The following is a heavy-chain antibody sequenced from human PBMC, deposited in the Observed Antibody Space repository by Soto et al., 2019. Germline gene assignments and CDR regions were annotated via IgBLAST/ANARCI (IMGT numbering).Heavy chain of an antibody. Sequence: SETLSLTCTVSGGSISSSSYYWGWIRQPPGKGLEWIGSIYYSGSTYYNPSLKSRVTISVDTSKNQFSLKLSSVTAADTAVYYCAMVRGYNWFDPWGQGTLVTVSS. D-gene: IGHD3-10*01. CDR2: IYYSGST. J-gene: IGHJ5*02. CDR3: AMVRGYNWFDP. CDR1: GGSISSSSYY. V-gene: IGHV4-39*01.